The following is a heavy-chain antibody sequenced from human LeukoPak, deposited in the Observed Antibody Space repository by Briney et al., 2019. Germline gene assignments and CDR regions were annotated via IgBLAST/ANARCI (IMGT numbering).Heavy chain of an antibody. CDR1: GFTFSSYG. CDR3: ARAEYSSSSGGMDV. D-gene: IGHD6-6*01. Sequence: PGRSLRLSCEASGFTFSSYGMHWVRQAPGKGLEWVAVIWYDGSDKYYADSVKGRFTISRDNAKKSLYLQMNSLRAEDTAVYYCARAEYSSSSGGMDVWGQGTTVTVSS. V-gene: IGHV3-33*01. CDR2: IWYDGSDK. J-gene: IGHJ6*02.